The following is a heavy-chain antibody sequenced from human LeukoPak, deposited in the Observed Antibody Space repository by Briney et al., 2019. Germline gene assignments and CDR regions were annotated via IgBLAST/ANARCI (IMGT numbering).Heavy chain of an antibody. CDR3: ARGLAQWELLTIAY. J-gene: IGHJ4*02. CDR1: GYTFTSYD. CDR2: MNPNSGNT. V-gene: IGHV1-8*01. Sequence: VASVKVSCKASGYTFTSYDINWVRQATGQGLEWMGWMNPNSGNTGYAQKFQGRVTMTRNTSISTAYMELSSLRSEDMAVYYCARGLAQWELLTIAYWGQGTLVTVSS. D-gene: IGHD1-26*01.